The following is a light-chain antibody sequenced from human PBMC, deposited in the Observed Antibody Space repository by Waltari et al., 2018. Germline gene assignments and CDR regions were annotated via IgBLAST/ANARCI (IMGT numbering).Light chain of an antibody. V-gene: IGLV1-44*01. CDR2: QNS. J-gene: IGLJ1*01. Sequence: PHLPRPATKLLSYQNSVRPSGVPDRISGSKSGTSASRAISRLQSGDEAHYYCATWDDSLNLFVFGSGTQVSVL. CDR3: ATWDDSLNLFV.